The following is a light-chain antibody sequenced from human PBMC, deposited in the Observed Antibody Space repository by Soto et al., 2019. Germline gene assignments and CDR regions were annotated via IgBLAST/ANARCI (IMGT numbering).Light chain of an antibody. CDR3: QQYESSSQT. J-gene: IGKJ1*01. CDR2: KAS. Sequence: MTQSPATLSGSVGDRVTITCRASQTISSWLAWYQQKPGKAPKLLIYKASTLKSGVPSRFSGSGSGTEFTLTISSLQPDDFATYYCQQYESSSQTFGQGTKVDIK. CDR1: QTISSW. V-gene: IGKV1-5*03.